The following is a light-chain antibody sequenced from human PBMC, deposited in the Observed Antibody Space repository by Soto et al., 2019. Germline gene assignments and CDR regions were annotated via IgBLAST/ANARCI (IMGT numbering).Light chain of an antibody. CDR1: QTVTGN. V-gene: IGKV3-15*01. Sequence: EIVMTQSPATLSVSPGDRATLSCRASQTVTGNLAWYQQTPGQAPRLLIYAASTRATDIPARFSGSGSGTEFTLSISSLQFEDFAVYYCRQYNNWPWTFGQGTKVEIK. J-gene: IGKJ1*01. CDR3: RQYNNWPWT. CDR2: AAS.